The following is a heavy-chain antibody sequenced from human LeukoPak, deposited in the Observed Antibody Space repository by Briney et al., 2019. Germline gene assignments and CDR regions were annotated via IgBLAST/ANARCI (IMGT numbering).Heavy chain of an antibody. CDR2: IGTAGDT. V-gene: IGHV3-13*01. J-gene: IGHJ4*02. CDR3: ARAKVAGTRDYFDY. D-gene: IGHD6-19*01. CDR1: GFTFSSYD. Sequence: GGSLRLSCAASGFTFSSYDMHWVRQATGKGLEWVSAIGTAGDTYYPGSVKGRFTISRENAENSLYLQMNSLRAGDTAVYYCARAKVAGTRDYFDYWGQGTPVTVSS.